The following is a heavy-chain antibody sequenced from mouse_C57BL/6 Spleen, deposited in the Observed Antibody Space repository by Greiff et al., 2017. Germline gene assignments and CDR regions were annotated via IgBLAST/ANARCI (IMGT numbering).Heavy chain of an antibody. D-gene: IGHD2-5*01. CDR3: ARGSNSAWFAY. CDR1: GYTFTSYW. CDR2: IYPSDSET. Sequence: VQLQQPGAELVRPGSSVKLSCKASGYTFTSYWMDWVKQRPGQGLEWIGNIYPSDSETHYNQKFKDKATLTVDKSSSTAYMQLSSLTSEDSAVYYCARGSNSAWFAYWGQGTLVTVSA. J-gene: IGHJ3*01. V-gene: IGHV1-61*01.